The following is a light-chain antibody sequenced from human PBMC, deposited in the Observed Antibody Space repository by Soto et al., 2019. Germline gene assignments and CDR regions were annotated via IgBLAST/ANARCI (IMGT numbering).Light chain of an antibody. CDR1: QSVSSSY. Sequence: EIVLTQSPGTLSLSPGETATLSCGASQSVSSSYLAWYQQKPGQAPRLLIYGASSRATGIPDRFSGSGSGTDFTLTISRLEPEDFAVYYCQQYGSSPPSWIFGQGTRLQIK. CDR3: QQYGSSPPSWI. J-gene: IGKJ2*01. CDR2: GAS. V-gene: IGKV3-20*01.